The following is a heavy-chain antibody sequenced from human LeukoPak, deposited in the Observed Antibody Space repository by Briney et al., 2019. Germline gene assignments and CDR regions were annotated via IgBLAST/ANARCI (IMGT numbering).Heavy chain of an antibody. CDR1: GYTFTTSW. CDR2: IYPGDSDT. CDR3: ARRGGGYFDY. Sequence: GESLKISCKCSGYTFTTSWIGWVRQMPGKGVEWMGIIYPGDSDTRYSPSFQGQVTISADKSISTAYLQWSSLKASDTAMYCCARRGGGYFDYWGQGTLVTVSS. V-gene: IGHV5-51*01. J-gene: IGHJ4*02. D-gene: IGHD3-22*01.